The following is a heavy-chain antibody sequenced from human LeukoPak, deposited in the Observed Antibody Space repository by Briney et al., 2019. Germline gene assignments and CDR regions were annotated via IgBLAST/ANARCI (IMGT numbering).Heavy chain of an antibody. V-gene: IGHV1-3*01. D-gene: IGHD2-2*01. J-gene: IGHJ5*02. Sequence: ASVKVSCKASGYTFTSYAMHWVRQAPGQRLEWMGWINAGNGNTKYSQKFQGRVTITRDTSASTAYMELSSLRSEDTAVYYCARGGPAARGNNWFDPWGQGTLVTASS. CDR3: ARGGPAARGNNWFDP. CDR1: GYTFTSYA. CDR2: INAGNGNT.